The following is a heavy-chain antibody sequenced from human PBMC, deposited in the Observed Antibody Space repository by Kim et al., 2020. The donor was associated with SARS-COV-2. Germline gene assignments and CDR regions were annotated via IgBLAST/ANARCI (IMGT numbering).Heavy chain of an antibody. Sequence: ASVKVSCKVSGYTLTELSMHWVRQAPGKGLEWMGGFDPEDGETIYAQKFQGRVTMTEDTSTDTAYMELSSLRSEDTAVYYCATGQTIVVVPAAIRSYYYYYGIDFWGQGTTVTVSS. V-gene: IGHV1-24*01. J-gene: IGHJ6*02. D-gene: IGHD2-2*01. CDR2: FDPEDGET. CDR1: GYTLTELS. CDR3: ATGQTIVVVPAAIRSYYYYYGIDF.